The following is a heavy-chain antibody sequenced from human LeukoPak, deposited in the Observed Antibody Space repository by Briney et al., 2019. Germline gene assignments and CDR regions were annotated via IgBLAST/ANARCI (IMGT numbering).Heavy chain of an antibody. CDR1: GYSFTSYW. CDR2: IYPGDSDT. CDR3: ARPRYSSSWGPGYFDL. Sequence: GETLKISWKGSGYSFTSYWIGWVRQMPGKGLEWMGIIYPGDSDTRYSPSFQGQVTISADKSISTAYLQWSSLKASDTAMYYCARPRYSSSWGPGYFDLWGRGTLVTVSS. D-gene: IGHD6-13*01. V-gene: IGHV5-51*01. J-gene: IGHJ2*01.